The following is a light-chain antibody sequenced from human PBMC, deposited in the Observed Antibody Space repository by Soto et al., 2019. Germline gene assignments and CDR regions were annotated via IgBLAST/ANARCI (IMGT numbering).Light chain of an antibody. CDR2: EVS. J-gene: IGLJ7*01. V-gene: IGLV2-14*01. CDR1: SNDVGGYNY. Sequence: QSALTQPASVSGSPGQSITISCTGTSNDVGGYNYVSWYQHHPGKAPKLMLYEVSKRPSGVSNRFSGSKSGDTASLIISGLQAEDEADYYCSSYTSTGTVVFGGGTQLTVL. CDR3: SSYTSTGTVV.